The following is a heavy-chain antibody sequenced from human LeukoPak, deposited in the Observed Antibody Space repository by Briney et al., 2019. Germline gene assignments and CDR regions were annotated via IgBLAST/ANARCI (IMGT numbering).Heavy chain of an antibody. D-gene: IGHD4-17*01. CDR2: INPNSGGT. V-gene: IGHV1-2*02. Sequence: ASVKVSCKASGYTFTGYYMHWVRQAPGQGLEWMGWINPNSGGTNYAQKFQGKVTMTRDTSISTAYMELSRLRSDNTAVYYCARTTVTTPGFSYYYYGMDVWGQGTTVTVSS. CDR3: ARTTVTTPGFSYYYYGMDV. J-gene: IGHJ6*02. CDR1: GYTFTGYY.